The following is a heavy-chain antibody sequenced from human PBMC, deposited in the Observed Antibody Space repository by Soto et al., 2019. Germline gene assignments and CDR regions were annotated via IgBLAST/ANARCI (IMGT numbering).Heavy chain of an antibody. J-gene: IGHJ5*02. V-gene: IGHV3-21*01. Sequence: GGSLRLSCGASGFTFASYTMAWVRQAPGKGLEWVSMISSSGSYIHYADSVKGRFTISRDNAKNSLFLQMDSLRAEDTAVYYCARDVETSMDGLNYFDPWGQGPLVTVSS. CDR1: GFTFASYT. CDR3: ARDVETSMDGLNYFDP. CDR2: ISSSGSYI. D-gene: IGHD5-18*01.